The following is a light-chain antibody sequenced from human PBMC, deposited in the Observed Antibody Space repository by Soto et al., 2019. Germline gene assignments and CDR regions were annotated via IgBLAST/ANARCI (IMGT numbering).Light chain of an antibody. CDR3: QQYGSSSWT. CDR2: GAS. J-gene: IGKJ1*01. V-gene: IGKV3-20*01. CDR1: QSVNSSY. Sequence: EIVLTQSPGTLFLSPGERATLSCRASQSVNSSYLAWYQQKPGQAPRLLIYGASSRATGIPDRFSGSGSGTDFTLTISRLEPEDFAVYYCQQYGSSSWTFGQGTKVEIK.